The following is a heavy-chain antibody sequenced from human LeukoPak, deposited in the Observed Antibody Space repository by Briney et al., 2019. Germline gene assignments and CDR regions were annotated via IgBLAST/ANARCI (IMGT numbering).Heavy chain of an antibody. CDR2: ISAYNGNT. V-gene: IGHV1-18*01. D-gene: IGHD2-2*01. CDR1: GYTFTSYG. J-gene: IGHJ4*02. CDR3: ARDRGGIKDIVVVPAAYPDY. Sequence: ASVKVSCKASGYTFTSYGISWVRQAPGQGLEWMGWISAYNGNTNYAQKLQGRVTMTTDTSTSTAYMELRSLRSDDTAVYYCARDRGGIKDIVVVPAAYPDYWGQGTLVTVSS.